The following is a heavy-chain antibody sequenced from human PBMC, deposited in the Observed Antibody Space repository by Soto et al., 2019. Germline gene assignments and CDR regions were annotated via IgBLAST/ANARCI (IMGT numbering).Heavy chain of an antibody. CDR1: GFTFDDYA. V-gene: IGHV3-9*01. CDR2: MSWYSGNI. Sequence: EVQLVESGGGLVQPGRSLRLSCAASGFTFDDYAMNWVRQAAGKGLEWVSSMSWYSGNIVYADSVKGRFTISRDNAKNSLYLQMNGLRAEDTAFYYCAKGHTTAVFSYFDLWGRGMLVTVSS. CDR3: AKGHTTAVFSYFDL. D-gene: IGHD1-1*01. J-gene: IGHJ2*01.